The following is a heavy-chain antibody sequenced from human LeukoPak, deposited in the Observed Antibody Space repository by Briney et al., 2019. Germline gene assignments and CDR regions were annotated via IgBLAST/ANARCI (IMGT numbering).Heavy chain of an antibody. D-gene: IGHD3-10*01. CDR3: ARGKHGVLWFGELFLHWFDP. Sequence: ASVKVSCKASGYTFTGYYMHWVRQAPGQGLEWMGWINPNSGGTNYAQKFQGWVTMTRDTSISTAYMELSRLRSDDTAVYYCARGKHGVLWFGELFLHWFDPWGQGTLVTVSS. V-gene: IGHV1-2*04. CDR1: GYTFTGYY. CDR2: INPNSGGT. J-gene: IGHJ5*02.